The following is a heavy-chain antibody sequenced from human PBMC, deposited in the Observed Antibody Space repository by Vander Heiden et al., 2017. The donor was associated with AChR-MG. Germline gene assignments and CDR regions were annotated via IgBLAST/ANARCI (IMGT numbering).Heavy chain of an antibody. V-gene: IGHV5-51*01. CDR2: TVPGDSDT. Sequence: EVQLVQSGPEVKKPGESLKISWKGSGYRFTSYGIGCGRQMPGKGLEWLWITVPGDSDTRYSPSFQGQVTISADKSISTDYLQWSSLKASDTAMYYCARHEIAAAGLVGAFDIWGQGTMVTVSS. CDR3: ARHEIAAAGLVGAFDI. CDR1: GYRFTSYG. J-gene: IGHJ3*02. D-gene: IGHD6-13*01.